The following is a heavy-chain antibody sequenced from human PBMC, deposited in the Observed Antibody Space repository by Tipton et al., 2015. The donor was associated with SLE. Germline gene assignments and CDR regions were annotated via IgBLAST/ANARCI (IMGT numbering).Heavy chain of an antibody. J-gene: IGHJ5*02. V-gene: IGHV4-4*07. D-gene: IGHD2-2*01. CDR1: GASLSEYY. CDR2: IYDSGKT. Sequence: LRLSCTVSGASLSEYYWSWIRQAAGKGLEWIGRIYDSGKTYYTASLRTRVTMSIDTSKNQFSLELNSVTAADTAVYYCARGGCSSSSCLKWFDPWGQGTLVTVSS. CDR3: ARGGCSSSSCLKWFDP.